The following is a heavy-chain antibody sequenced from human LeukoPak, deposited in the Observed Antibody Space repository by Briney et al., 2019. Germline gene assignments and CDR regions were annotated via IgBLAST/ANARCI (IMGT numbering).Heavy chain of an antibody. V-gene: IGHV1-2*02. J-gene: IGHJ5*02. Sequence: GASVKVSCKASGYTFTGYYMHWVRQAPGQGLEWMGWINPNSGGTNYAQKFQGRVTMTRDTSISTAYMELSRLRSDDTAVYYCAGVVRGAAAGNNWFDPWGQGTLVTVSS. D-gene: IGHD6-13*01. CDR2: INPNSGGT. CDR3: AGVVRGAAAGNNWFDP. CDR1: GYTFTGYY.